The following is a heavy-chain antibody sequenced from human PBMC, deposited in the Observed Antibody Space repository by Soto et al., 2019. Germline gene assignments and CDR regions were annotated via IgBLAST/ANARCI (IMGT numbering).Heavy chain of an antibody. Sequence: ASVKVSCKVSGYTLTELSMHWVRQAPGKGLEXMGXXDXXDXXXXXAXXLQGRVTMTEDTSTDTAYMELSSLRSEETAVYYCATDLRDILTGYFHWGQGTLVTVSS. D-gene: IGHD3-9*01. CDR1: GYTLTELS. CDR2: XDXXDXXX. J-gene: IGHJ4*02. V-gene: IGHV1-24*01. CDR3: ATDLRDILTGYFH.